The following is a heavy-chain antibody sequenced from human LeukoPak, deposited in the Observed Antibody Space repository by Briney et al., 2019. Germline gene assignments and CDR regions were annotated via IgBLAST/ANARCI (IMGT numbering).Heavy chain of an antibody. CDR1: GGSFSGYY. CDR3: ARDRPRMYYGSGSPYWYFDL. D-gene: IGHD3-10*01. J-gene: IGHJ2*01. CDR2: INHSGST. Sequence: SETLSLTCAVYGGSFSGYYWSWIRQPPGKGLEWIGEINHSGSTNYNPSLKSRVTISVDTSKNQFSLKLSSVTAADTAVYYCARDRPRMYYGSGSPYWYFDLWGRGTLVTVSS. V-gene: IGHV4-34*01.